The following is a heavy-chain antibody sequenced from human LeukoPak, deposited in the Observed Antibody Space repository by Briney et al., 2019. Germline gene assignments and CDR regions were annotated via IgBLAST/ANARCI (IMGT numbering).Heavy chain of an antibody. Sequence: GGSLRLSCAASGFTFSSFSMNWVRQAPGKGLEWVSFITGSSSTIYYADSVKGRFTISRDNSKNTLYLQMNSLRAEDTALYYCAKDRLPVQRGIDYWGQGTLVTVSS. CDR2: ITGSSSTI. CDR1: GFTFSSFS. V-gene: IGHV3-48*01. D-gene: IGHD3-16*01. CDR3: AKDRLPVQRGIDY. J-gene: IGHJ4*02.